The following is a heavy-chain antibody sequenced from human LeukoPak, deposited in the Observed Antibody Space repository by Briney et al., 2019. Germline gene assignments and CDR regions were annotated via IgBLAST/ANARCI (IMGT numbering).Heavy chain of an antibody. Sequence: SETLSLTCAVYGGSFSGYYWSWIRQPPGKGLEWIGEINHSGSTNYNPSLKSRVTISVDTSKNQFSLKLSSVTAADTAVYYCARTGGNRIAGGLSDYWGQGTLVTVSS. CDR3: ARTGGNRIAGGLSDY. V-gene: IGHV4-34*01. CDR1: GGSFSGYY. D-gene: IGHD6-13*01. CDR2: INHSGST. J-gene: IGHJ4*02.